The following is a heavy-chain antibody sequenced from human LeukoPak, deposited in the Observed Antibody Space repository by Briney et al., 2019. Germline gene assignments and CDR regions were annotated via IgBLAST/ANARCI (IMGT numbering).Heavy chain of an antibody. CDR1: GYTFTSYG. CDR3: ARALIVATSPDAFDI. CDR2: ISAYNGNT. V-gene: IGHV1-18*01. Sequence: GASVKVSCKASGYTFTSYGISWVRQAPGQGLEWMGWISAYNGNTNYAQKLQGRVTMTTDTSTSTAYMELRSLRSDDTAVYYCARALIVATSPDAFDIWGQGTMVTVSS. D-gene: IGHD2-15*01. J-gene: IGHJ3*02.